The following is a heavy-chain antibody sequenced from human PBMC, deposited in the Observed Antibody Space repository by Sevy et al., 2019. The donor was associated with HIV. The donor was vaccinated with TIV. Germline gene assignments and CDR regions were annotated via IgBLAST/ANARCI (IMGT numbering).Heavy chain of an antibody. CDR3: ARYYDFWSGYRSYKDYYYYMDV. CDR1: GYTFTSYG. D-gene: IGHD3-3*01. Sequence: ASVKVSCKASGYTFTSYGISWVRQAPGQGLEWMGWISAYNGNTNYAQKLQGRVTMTTDTSTSTAYMELRSLRSDDTAVYYCARYYDFWSGYRSYKDYYYYMDVWGKGTTVTVSS. J-gene: IGHJ6*03. CDR2: ISAYNGNT. V-gene: IGHV1-18*01.